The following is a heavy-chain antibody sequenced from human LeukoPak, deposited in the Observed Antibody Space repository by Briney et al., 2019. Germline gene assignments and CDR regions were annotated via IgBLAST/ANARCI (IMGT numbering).Heavy chain of an antibody. J-gene: IGHJ5*02. Sequence: ASVKVSCKASGYTFTSYGISWVRQAPGQGLEWMGWISAYNGNTNYAQKLQGRVTMTTDTSTSTAYMELRSLRSDDTAVYYCARVRTYVVVNAIPRGWFDPWGQGTLVTVSS. CDR2: ISAYNGNT. D-gene: IGHD2-21*01. CDR3: ARVRTYVVVNAIPRGWFDP. CDR1: GYTFTSYG. V-gene: IGHV1-18*01.